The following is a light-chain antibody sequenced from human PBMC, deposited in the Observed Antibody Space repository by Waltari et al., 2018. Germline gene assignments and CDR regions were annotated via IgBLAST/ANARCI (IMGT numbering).Light chain of an antibody. Sequence: VLTQSPGTLSLSPGERATLSCRASQSLTKKYLAWYQQKPGQAPRLLIYGASSRAAGVPDRFSGSGSGTDFTFTISRLEPEDFAVYYCQQYGSSILYTFGQGTKLEIK. CDR2: GAS. CDR1: QSLTKKY. CDR3: QQYGSSILYT. V-gene: IGKV3-20*01. J-gene: IGKJ2*01.